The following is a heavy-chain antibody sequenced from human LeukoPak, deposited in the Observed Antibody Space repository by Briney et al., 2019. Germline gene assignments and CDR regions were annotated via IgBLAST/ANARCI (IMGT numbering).Heavy chain of an antibody. J-gene: IGHJ3*02. V-gene: IGHV1-58*02. Sequence: GASVKVSCKASGFTFTSSAMQWVRQARGQRLAGIGWIVDGSGNTNYAQKFQERVTITRDMSTSTAYMELSSLRSEDTAVYYCAAAIGYCSSTSWYGDAFDIWGQGTMVTVSS. CDR1: GFTFTSSA. CDR2: IVDGSGNT. D-gene: IGHD2-2*01. CDR3: AAAIGYCSSTSWYGDAFDI.